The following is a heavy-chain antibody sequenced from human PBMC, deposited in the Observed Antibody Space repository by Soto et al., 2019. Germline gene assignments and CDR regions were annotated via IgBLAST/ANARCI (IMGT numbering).Heavy chain of an antibody. D-gene: IGHD6-6*01. J-gene: IGHJ6*02. Sequence: SETLSLTCTVSGGSVTSGSYYWSWIRQPPGKGLEWIGYIYYSGSTIYNPSLKSRLTMSVDTSKNQFSLRLTSATAADTAVYYCAKDRGSSYRASYGMDVWGQGTTVTVSS. V-gene: IGHV4-61*01. CDR2: IYYSGST. CDR1: GGSVTSGSYY. CDR3: AKDRGSSYRASYGMDV.